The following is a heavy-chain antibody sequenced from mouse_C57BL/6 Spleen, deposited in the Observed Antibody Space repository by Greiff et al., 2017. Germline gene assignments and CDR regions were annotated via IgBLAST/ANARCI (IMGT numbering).Heavy chain of an antibody. J-gene: IGHJ4*01. CDR2: SYWDDDK. Sequence: QVTLKECGPGILQSSQTLSLTCSFSGFSLSTSGMGVSWIRQPSGKGLEWLAHSYWDDDKRYNTSLKSRPTISKDTSRNQVFLKITSVDTADTATYYCARSSITTVGAMDYWGQGTSVTVSS. V-gene: IGHV8-12*01. CDR1: GFSLSTSGMG. D-gene: IGHD1-1*01. CDR3: ARSSITTVGAMDY.